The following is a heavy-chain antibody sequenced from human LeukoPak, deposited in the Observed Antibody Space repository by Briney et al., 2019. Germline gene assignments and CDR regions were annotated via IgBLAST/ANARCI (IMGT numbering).Heavy chain of an antibody. CDR1: GFTFDDYA. CDR2: ISGDGGST. Sequence: GGSLRLSCAASGFTFDDYAMHWVRQAPGKGLEWVSLISGDGGSTYYADSVKGRFTISRDNSKNSLYLQMNSLRTEGTALYYCAKGRGSSWIDYWGQGTLATVSS. V-gene: IGHV3-43*02. D-gene: IGHD6-13*01. CDR3: AKGRGSSWIDY. J-gene: IGHJ4*02.